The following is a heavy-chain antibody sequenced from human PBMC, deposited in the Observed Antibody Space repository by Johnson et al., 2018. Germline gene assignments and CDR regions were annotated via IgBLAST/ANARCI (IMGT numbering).Heavy chain of an antibody. Sequence: QVQLVQSGGGLVKPGGSLRLSCAASGFTFSDYYMSWIRQAPGKGLEWVSYISSSGSTIYYAESVKGRFTISRDNANNSLYLQMNSLRAGDTAVYYCASSYYVVSGAFDIWGQWTMVTVSS. D-gene: IGHD3-16*01. CDR2: ISSSGSTI. V-gene: IGHV3-11*04. CDR1: GFTFSDYY. J-gene: IGHJ3*02. CDR3: ASSYYVVSGAFDI.